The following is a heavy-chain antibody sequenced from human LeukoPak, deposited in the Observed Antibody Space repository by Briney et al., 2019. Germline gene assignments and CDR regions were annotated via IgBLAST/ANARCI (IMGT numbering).Heavy chain of an antibody. D-gene: IGHD6-19*01. J-gene: IGHJ4*02. CDR1: GFTFSSYA. Sequence: GGSLRLSCAASGFTFSSYAMHWVRQAPGKGLEWVSAISGSGGSTYYADSVKGRFTISRDNSKNMLYLQMNSLRAEDTAVYYCARYSSGFDYWGQGTLVTVSS. CDR2: ISGSGGST. V-gene: IGHV3-23*01. CDR3: ARYSSGFDY.